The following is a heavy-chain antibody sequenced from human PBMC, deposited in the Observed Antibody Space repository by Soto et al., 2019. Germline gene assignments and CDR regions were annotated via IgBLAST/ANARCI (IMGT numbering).Heavy chain of an antibody. CDR2: LHSDVST. D-gene: IGHD2-15*01. V-gene: IGHV3-53*01. J-gene: IGHJ5*02. CDR1: GFTVSSNS. Sequence: GGSLRLSCAVSGFTVSSNSITWVRQAPGQGLEWVSVLHSDVSTYYVDSVKGRFVISRDNSKSTVYLQMNSLRAEDTAIYYCARELGGSWYNWFDPWGQGTLVTVSS. CDR3: ARELGGSWYNWFDP.